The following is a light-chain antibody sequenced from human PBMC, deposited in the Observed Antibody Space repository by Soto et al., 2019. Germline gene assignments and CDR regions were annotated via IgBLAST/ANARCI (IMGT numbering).Light chain of an antibody. CDR2: DVS. CDR3: QQYNDWPFS. V-gene: IGKV3-15*01. CDR1: QGVTTN. J-gene: IGKJ5*01. Sequence: EMVMTQSPPTLSLSPGERATLSCRAGQGVTTNFAWYQQKSGQSPRLLIYDVSIRATGVPARFSATGSETDFTLTISGLQSEDSAVYFCQQYNDWPFSFGQGTRLEIK.